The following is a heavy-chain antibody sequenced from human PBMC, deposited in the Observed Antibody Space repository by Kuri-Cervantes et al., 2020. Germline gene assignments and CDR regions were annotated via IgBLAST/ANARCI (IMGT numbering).Heavy chain of an antibody. CDR3: ARGSSVADQAFDI. J-gene: IGHJ3*02. Sequence: GGSLRLSCAASGFSFSTYAMSWVRQAPGKGLEWVSAISGSGDRTWYRDSVKGRFTISRDNSKNTLYLQMNSLRAEDTAVYYCARGSSVADQAFDIWGQGTMVTVSS. CDR2: ISGSGDRT. V-gene: IGHV3-23*01. D-gene: IGHD6-19*01. CDR1: GFSFSTYA.